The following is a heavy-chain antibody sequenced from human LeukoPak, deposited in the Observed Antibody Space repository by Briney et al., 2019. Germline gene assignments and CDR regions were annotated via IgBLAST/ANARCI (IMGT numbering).Heavy chain of an antibody. CDR1: GLTFSSFG. V-gene: IGHV3-33*01. J-gene: IGHJ5*02. CDR3: ARDGTVTAGPFDP. D-gene: IGHD4-11*01. Sequence: GGSLRLSCAAPGLTFSSFGMHWVRQAPGKGLEWVAFIWYDGSNKYYADSVKGRFTISRDNSKNTLYLQMNSLRAEDTAVYYCARDGTVTAGPFDPWGRGTLVTVSS. CDR2: IWYDGSNK.